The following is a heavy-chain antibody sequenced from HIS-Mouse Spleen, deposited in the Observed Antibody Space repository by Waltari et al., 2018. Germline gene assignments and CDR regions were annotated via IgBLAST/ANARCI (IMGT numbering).Heavy chain of an antibody. CDR1: GGSISSSSYY. J-gene: IGHJ2*01. CDR3: AREIPYSSSWYDWYFDL. CDR2: IYYGGST. V-gene: IGHV4-39*07. D-gene: IGHD6-13*01. Sequence: QLQLQESGPGLVKPSETLSLTCTVPGGSISSSSYYWGWLRQPPGKGLEWIGSIYYGGSTYYNPSLKSRVTISVDTSKNQFSLKLSSVTAADTAVYYCAREIPYSSSWYDWYFDLWGRGTLVTVSS.